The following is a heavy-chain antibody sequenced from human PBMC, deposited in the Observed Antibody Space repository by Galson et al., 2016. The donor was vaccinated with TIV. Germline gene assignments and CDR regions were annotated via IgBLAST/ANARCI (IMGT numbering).Heavy chain of an antibody. D-gene: IGHD3-10*01. CDR2: INPIFGTA. Sequence: SVKVSCKASGGIFSNFVISWVRQAPGQGLEWMGSINPIFGTANYAQKFQGRVTITADTSTSTFYMDLSSLRLEDTAIYQCARGRGYSFGSGSSYFYYWGQGSPVTVSS. V-gene: IGHV1-69*06. J-gene: IGHJ4*02. CDR1: GGIFSNFV. CDR3: ARGRGYSFGSGSSYFYY.